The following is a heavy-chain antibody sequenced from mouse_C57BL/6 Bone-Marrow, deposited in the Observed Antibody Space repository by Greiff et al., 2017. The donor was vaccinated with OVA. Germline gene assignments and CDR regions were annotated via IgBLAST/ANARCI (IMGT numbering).Heavy chain of an antibody. CDR2: FYPGSGSI. J-gene: IGHJ1*03. Sequence: QVQLQQSGAELVKPGASLQLSCKASGYTFPASTIHWVKQRSGQGLEWIGWFYPGSGSIKYNEKFKDKATLTADKSSSTVYMELSRLTSEDSAVYFCARHEPHSSYGYFDVWGTGTTVTVSS. CDR3: ARHEPHSSYGYFDV. D-gene: IGHD1-1*01. V-gene: IGHV1-62-2*01. CDR1: GYTFPAST.